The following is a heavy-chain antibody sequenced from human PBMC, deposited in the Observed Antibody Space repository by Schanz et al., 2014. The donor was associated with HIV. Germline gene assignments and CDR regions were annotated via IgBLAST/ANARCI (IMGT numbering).Heavy chain of an antibody. CDR3: TRGARDCSNGVCGGTYFDY. CDR1: GYTFNTYD. V-gene: IGHV1-8*01. Sequence: QVQLVQSGAEVREPGASVKVSCKASGYTFNTYDINWVRQAPGQGLEWMGWMNPNSGNTGFAQKFQGRVTLTRNTSLTTAYMELSSLTSDDTAVYYCTRGARDCSNGVCGGTYFDYWGQGTLVTVSS. J-gene: IGHJ4*02. CDR2: MNPNSGNT. D-gene: IGHD2-8*01.